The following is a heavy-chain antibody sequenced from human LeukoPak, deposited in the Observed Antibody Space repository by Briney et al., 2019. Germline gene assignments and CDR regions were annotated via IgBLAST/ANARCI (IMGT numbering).Heavy chain of an antibody. Sequence: PSQTLSLTCTVSGDSISSGRYFRTWIRQHPGKGLEWIGYINHSGTTNDNPSLRSRVSISVDTSKNYFSLRLSSVTAADTAVYYCARTEVSNHYYMDVWGKGTAVIVSS. CDR1: GDSISSGRYF. V-gene: IGHV4-31*03. CDR3: ARTEVSNHYYMDV. D-gene: IGHD2-8*01. CDR2: INHSGTT. J-gene: IGHJ6*03.